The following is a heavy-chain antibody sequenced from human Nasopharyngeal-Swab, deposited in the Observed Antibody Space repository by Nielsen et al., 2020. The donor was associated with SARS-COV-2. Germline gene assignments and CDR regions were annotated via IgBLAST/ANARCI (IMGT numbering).Heavy chain of an antibody. CDR3: ARGGGLDIVVVPADYYYYMDV. J-gene: IGHJ6*03. V-gene: IGHV3-7*01. D-gene: IGHD2-2*01. CDR1: EFTFSSYW. CDR2: IKQDGSEK. Sequence: GESLKISCAASEFTFSSYWMSWVRQAPGKGLEWVANIKQDGSEKYYVDSVKGRFTISRDNAKNSLYLQMNSLRAEDTAVYYCARGGGLDIVVVPADYYYYMDVWGKGTTVTVSS.